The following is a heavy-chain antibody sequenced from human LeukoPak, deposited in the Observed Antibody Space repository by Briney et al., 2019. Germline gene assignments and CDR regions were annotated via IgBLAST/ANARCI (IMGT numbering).Heavy chain of an antibody. V-gene: IGHV3-30*18. CDR3: AKDIRVWGSYRYPCLDY. J-gene: IGHJ4*02. Sequence: GGSLRLSCAASGFSFSSYGMHWVRQAPGKGLEWVAVISYDGDNKYYADSVNGRFTISRDNSKNTLSLRMDSLRAEDTAVYYCAKDIRVWGSYRYPCLDYWGQGTLVTVSA. D-gene: IGHD3-16*02. CDR1: GFSFSSYG. CDR2: ISYDGDNK.